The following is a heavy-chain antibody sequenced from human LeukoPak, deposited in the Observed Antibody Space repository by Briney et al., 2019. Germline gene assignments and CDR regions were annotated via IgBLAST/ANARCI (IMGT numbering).Heavy chain of an antibody. Sequence: PPGGSLRLSCAASGFTFSSYSMNWVRQAPGKGLEWVSYISSSSGTIYYADSVKGRFAISRDNAKDSLYLQMNSLRDEDTAVYYCAKDHARYYYTSERYFDYWGQGTLVTVSS. D-gene: IGHD3-10*01. CDR1: GFTFSSYS. CDR3: AKDHARYYYTSERYFDY. CDR2: ISSSSGTI. J-gene: IGHJ4*02. V-gene: IGHV3-48*02.